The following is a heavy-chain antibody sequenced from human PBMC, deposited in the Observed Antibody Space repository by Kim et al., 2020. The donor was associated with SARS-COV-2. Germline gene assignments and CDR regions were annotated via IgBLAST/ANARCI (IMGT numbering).Heavy chain of an antibody. J-gene: IGHJ3*02. Sequence: RFTISRDNAKNSLYLQMNSLRDEDTAVYYCARERGGCSGGSCYPRAFDIWGQGTMVTVSS. CDR3: ARERGGCSGGSCYPRAFDI. V-gene: IGHV3-48*02. D-gene: IGHD2-15*01.